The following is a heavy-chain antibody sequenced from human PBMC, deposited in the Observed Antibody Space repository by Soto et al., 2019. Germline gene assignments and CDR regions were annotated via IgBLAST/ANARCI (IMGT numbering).Heavy chain of an antibody. J-gene: IGHJ6*02. D-gene: IGHD1-26*01. CDR2: INAGNGNT. CDR3: AKERGGSTTPIRYGMDV. V-gene: IGHV1-3*01. CDR1: GYTFTSYA. Sequence: ASVKVSCKASGYTFTSYAMHWVRQAPGQRLEWMGWINAGNGNTKYSQKFQGRVTITRDTSASTAYMELSSLRSEDTAVYYCAKERGGSTTPIRYGMDVWGQGTTVTVSS.